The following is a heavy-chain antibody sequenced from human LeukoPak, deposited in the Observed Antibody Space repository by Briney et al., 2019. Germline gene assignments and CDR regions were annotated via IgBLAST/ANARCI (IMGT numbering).Heavy chain of an antibody. J-gene: IGHJ3*02. CDR3: EKAGGGMATMGTLGAFDI. CDR2: IWINGIRK. V-gene: IGHV3-33*06. Sequence: SLTLSCAPSASTLSNYCMHWVRQVPGKVMEWLAAIWINGIRKYYADSVKGRLTIYRDNSKNTLYLQIDSLRAEDTAVYYCEKAGGGMATMGTLGAFDIWGQGTMVTVSS. D-gene: IGHD5-24*01. CDR1: ASTLSNYC.